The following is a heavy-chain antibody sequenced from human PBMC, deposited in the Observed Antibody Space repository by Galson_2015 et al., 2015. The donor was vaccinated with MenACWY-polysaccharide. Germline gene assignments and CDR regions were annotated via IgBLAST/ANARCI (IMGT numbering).Heavy chain of an antibody. CDR2: ISYDGSNK. CDR1: GFTFSSYA. D-gene: IGHD6-6*01. Sequence: SLRLSCAASGFTFSSYAMHWVRQAPGKGLEWVAVISYDGSNKYYADSVRGRFTISRDNSKNTLCLQMSSLRAEDTAVYYCARDARYEQLVEIYYYYGMDVWGQGTTVTVSS. V-gene: IGHV3-30-3*01. CDR3: ARDARYEQLVEIYYYYGMDV. J-gene: IGHJ6*02.